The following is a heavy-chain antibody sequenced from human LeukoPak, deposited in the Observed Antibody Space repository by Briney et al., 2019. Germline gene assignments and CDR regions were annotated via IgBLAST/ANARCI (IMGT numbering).Heavy chain of an antibody. CDR1: GYTFTSYG. Sequence: GASVKVSCKASGYTFTSYGISWVRQAPGQGLEWMGWISAYNGNTNYAQKLQGRVTMTTDTSTSTAYMELRSLRSDDTAVYYCARDLRNSRRLGELSLFGYWGQGTLVTVSS. CDR2: ISAYNGNT. CDR3: ARDLRNSRRLGELSLFGY. V-gene: IGHV1-18*01. J-gene: IGHJ4*02. D-gene: IGHD3-16*02.